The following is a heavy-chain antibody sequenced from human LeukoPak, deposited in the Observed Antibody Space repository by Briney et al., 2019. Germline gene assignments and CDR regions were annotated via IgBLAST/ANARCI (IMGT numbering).Heavy chain of an antibody. J-gene: IGHJ4*02. CDR1: GVSISSSSYY. CDR2: IYYSGST. Sequence: SETLSLTCTVSGVSISSSSYYWGWIRQPPGKGLEWIGSIYYSGSTYYNPSLKSRVTISVDTSKNQFSLKLSSVTAADTAVYYCARGAYGSGSYHPDYWGQGTLVTVSS. CDR3: ARGAYGSGSYHPDY. V-gene: IGHV4-39*07. D-gene: IGHD3-10*01.